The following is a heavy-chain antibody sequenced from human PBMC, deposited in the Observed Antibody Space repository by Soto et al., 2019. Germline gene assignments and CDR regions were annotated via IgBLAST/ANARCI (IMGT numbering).Heavy chain of an antibody. Sequence: EVQLVESGGGLVQPGGSLRLSCAASGFTVNSNYMSWVRQAPGKGLEWVSVIYSGGTTYYADSVKGRFTISRHNSEDTLYLQMNSLKTEDTAVYYCARAAWGLWFGYMDVWGKGTTVTVSS. V-gene: IGHV3-53*04. CDR3: ARAAWGLWFGYMDV. D-gene: IGHD3-10*01. J-gene: IGHJ6*03. CDR2: IYSGGTT. CDR1: GFTVNSNY.